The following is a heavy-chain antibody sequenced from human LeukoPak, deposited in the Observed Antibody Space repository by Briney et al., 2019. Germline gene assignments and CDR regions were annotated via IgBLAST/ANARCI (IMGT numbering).Heavy chain of an antibody. J-gene: IGHJ4*02. CDR1: GFTFSSYG. V-gene: IGHV3-23*01. D-gene: IGHD3-10*01. Sequence: GGSLRLSCAASGFTFSSYGMHWVRQAPGKGLEWVSAISGSGGSTYYADSVKGRFTISRDNSKNTLYLQMNSLRAEDTAVYYCAKDLGTNIGEGYFDYWGQGTLVTVSS. CDR3: AKDLGTNIGEGYFDY. CDR2: ISGSGGST.